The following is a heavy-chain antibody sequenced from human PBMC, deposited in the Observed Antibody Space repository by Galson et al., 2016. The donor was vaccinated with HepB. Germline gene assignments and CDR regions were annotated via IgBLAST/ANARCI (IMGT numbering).Heavy chain of an antibody. J-gene: IGHJ6*04. Sequence: SLRLSCADSGFIFRSYAMNWVRQAPGKGLEWLAVISNDGSNKYYADSVKGRFTISRDNSKNTLYLQMNSLRAEDTAVYYCARPIASPWNDYYYYGMDVWGKGTTVTVSS. D-gene: IGHD1-1*01. CDR3: ARPIASPWNDYYYYGMDV. V-gene: IGHV3-30-3*01. CDR2: ISNDGSNK. CDR1: GFIFRSYA.